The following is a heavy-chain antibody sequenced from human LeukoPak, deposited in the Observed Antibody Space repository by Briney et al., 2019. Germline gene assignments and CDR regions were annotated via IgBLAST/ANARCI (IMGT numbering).Heavy chain of an antibody. CDR1: GGSISNYY. D-gene: IGHD3-9*01. CDR2: IYNSGST. CDR3: ARDYRGLRYFDWPIPFDY. V-gene: IGHV4-59*01. Sequence: XETXSLTCTVSGGSISNYYWSWIRQPTGKGLEWIXYIYNSGSTNYNPSLKSRVTISVDTSKNQFSLKLSSVTAADTAVYYCARDYRGLRYFDWPIPFDYWGQGTLVTVSS. J-gene: IGHJ4*02.